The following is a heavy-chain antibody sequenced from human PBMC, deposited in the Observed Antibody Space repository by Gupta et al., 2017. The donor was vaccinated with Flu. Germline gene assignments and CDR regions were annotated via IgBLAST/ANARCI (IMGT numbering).Heavy chain of an antibody. D-gene: IGHD2-2*01. V-gene: IGHV3-23*01. J-gene: IGHJ4*02. CDR2: ISGIGTST. CDR3: ATVNRKVVPAATIDC. CDR1: GFTFSNYA. Sequence: EVQLLESGGGLVQPGGALRLSCAASGFTFSNYAMSWVRQAPGKGLEWVSAISGIGTSTYYAASVKGRFTISRDNSKDTLSLQMNSLRAEDTAVYYCATVNRKVVPAATIDCWGQGTLVTVSS.